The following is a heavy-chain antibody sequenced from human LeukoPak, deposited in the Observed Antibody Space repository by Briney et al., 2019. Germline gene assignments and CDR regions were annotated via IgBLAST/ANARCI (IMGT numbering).Heavy chain of an antibody. Sequence: GASVKVSCKASGDKFSNYAISWVRQAPGQGLEWMGGIIPVFGAANYAQKFQGRVTITADKSTSTAYMELSSLRSEDTAVYYCARKSGWLHDYWGQGTLVTVSS. V-gene: IGHV1-69*06. CDR3: ARKSGWLHDY. J-gene: IGHJ4*02. D-gene: IGHD5-12*01. CDR2: IIPVFGAA. CDR1: GDKFSNYA.